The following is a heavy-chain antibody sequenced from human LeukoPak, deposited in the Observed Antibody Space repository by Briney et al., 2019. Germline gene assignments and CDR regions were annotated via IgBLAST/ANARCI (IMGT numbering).Heavy chain of an antibody. Sequence: GGSLRLSCAASGFTFSSYSMNWVRQAPGKGLEWVSSISSCSSYIYYADSVKGRFTISRDNAKNSLYLQMNSLRAEDTAVYYCARDCRLNCARQPGFDSWGQGTLVTVSS. CDR1: GFTFSSYS. J-gene: IGHJ5*01. CDR3: ARDCRLNCARQPGFDS. D-gene: IGHD1-1*01. V-gene: IGHV3-21*01. CDR2: ISSCSSYI.